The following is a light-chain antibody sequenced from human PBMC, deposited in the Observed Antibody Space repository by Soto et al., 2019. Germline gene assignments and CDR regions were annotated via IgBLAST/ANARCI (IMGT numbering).Light chain of an antibody. Sequence: EIVMAPSPGTLSLSPGARATLSCRASQSVSSSYLAWYQQRPGQPPRLLIYAASTRATGIPDRFSGSGSGTDFTLTISSLQPEDFAVYYCQQYNHWPPLTFGGGTKVDIK. CDR2: AAS. V-gene: IGKV3-15*01. CDR3: QQYNHWPPLT. J-gene: IGKJ4*01. CDR1: QSVSSSY.